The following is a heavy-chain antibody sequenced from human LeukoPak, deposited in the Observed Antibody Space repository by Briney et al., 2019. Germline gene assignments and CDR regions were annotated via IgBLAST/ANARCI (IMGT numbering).Heavy chain of an antibody. CDR3: ATFGRFGEKKFDP. D-gene: IGHD3-10*01. CDR1: GASITSSNYY. Sequence: SETLSLTCAVSGASITSSNYYWGWARQSPGRGLEWIANIYSSGNTYYKASLKRRVTMYIDTSKNQFFLKLSSVTAADTAVYYCATFGRFGEKKFDPWGQGTLVTVSS. J-gene: IGHJ5*02. CDR2: IYSSGNT. V-gene: IGHV4-39*07.